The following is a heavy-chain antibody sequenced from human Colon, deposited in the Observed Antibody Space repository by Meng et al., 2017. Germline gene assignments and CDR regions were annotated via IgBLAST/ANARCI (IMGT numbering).Heavy chain of an antibody. J-gene: IGHJ4*02. V-gene: IGHV4-4*02. D-gene: IGHD1-1*01. Sequence: QVQLQEWGRGLVKPSGALSLTCTVSGDSISSDIWWSWVRQPPGKGLEWIGEVYHRGDTNYNPSLKSRVVISVDRSKNQFSLNLSSVTAADTAVYYCGRDQGRQLINHWGQGTLVTVSS. CDR1: GDSISSDIW. CDR2: VYHRGDT. CDR3: GRDQGRQLINH.